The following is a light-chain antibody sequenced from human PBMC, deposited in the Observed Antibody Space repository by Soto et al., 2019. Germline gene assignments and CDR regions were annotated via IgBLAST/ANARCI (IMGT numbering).Light chain of an antibody. CDR2: GNS. V-gene: IGLV1-40*01. CDR1: SSNIGAGYY. CDR3: QTYDSSLSGWV. Sequence: QAVLTQPPSVSGAPGQRVTISCTGSSSNIGAGYYVHWYQQLPGTAPKLLIYGNSNRPYGVPDRFSGSNSRTSGSLAITGIQAEDEADYYCQTYDSSLSGWVFGGGTKLTVL. J-gene: IGLJ3*02.